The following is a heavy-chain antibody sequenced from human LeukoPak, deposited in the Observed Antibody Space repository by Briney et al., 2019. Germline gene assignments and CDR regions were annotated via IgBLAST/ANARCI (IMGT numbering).Heavy chain of an antibody. D-gene: IGHD3-22*01. CDR3: AREAYDGSGYYSGYFDY. J-gene: IGHJ4*02. Sequence: GGSLRLSCAASGFTFSSYAMQWVRQAPAKGVEWVAVISYDGSNKYYAASVKGRFTISRDKSKNTLYLQMNSLRAEDTAVYYCAREAYDGSGYYSGYFDYWGQGTLVTVSS. CDR1: GFTFSSYA. CDR2: ISYDGSNK. V-gene: IGHV3-30*04.